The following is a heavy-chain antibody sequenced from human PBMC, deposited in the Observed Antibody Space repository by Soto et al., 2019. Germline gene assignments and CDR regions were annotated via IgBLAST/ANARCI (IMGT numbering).Heavy chain of an antibody. CDR2: IYHSGST. D-gene: IGHD3-3*01. CDR3: AITIFGVVKTRSYYGMDV. J-gene: IGHJ6*02. CDR1: GGSISSSNW. V-gene: IGHV4-4*02. Sequence: SETLSLTCAVSGGSISSSNWWSWVRQPPGKGLEWIGEIYHSGSTNYNPSLKSRVTISVDKSKNQFSLKLSSVTAADTAVYYCAITIFGVVKTRSYYGMDVWGQGTTVT.